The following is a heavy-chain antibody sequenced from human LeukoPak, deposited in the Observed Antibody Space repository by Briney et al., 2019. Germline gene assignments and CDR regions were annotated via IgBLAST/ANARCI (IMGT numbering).Heavy chain of an antibody. CDR2: IIPIFGTA. CDR3: ASYPYSSSGRGEEYYGMDV. D-gene: IGHD6-6*01. V-gene: IGHV1-69*13. Sequence: ASVKVSCKASGGTFSSYAISWVRQAPGQGLEWMGGIIPIFGTANYAQKFQGRVTITADESTSTAYMELSSLRSEDTAVYYCASYPYSSSGRGEEYYGMDVWGQGTTVTVSS. CDR1: GGTFSSYA. J-gene: IGHJ6*02.